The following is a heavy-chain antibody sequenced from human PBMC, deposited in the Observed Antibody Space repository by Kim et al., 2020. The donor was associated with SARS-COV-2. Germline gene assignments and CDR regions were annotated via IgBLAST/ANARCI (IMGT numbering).Heavy chain of an antibody. Sequence: SETLSLTCAVYGGSFSGYYWSWIRQPPGKGLEWIGEINHSGSTNYNPSLKSRVTISVDTSKNQFSLKLSSVTAADTAVYYCARRFRMGGFDSWGQGTPVT. CDR2: INHSGST. CDR1: GGSFSGYY. J-gene: IGHJ4*02. V-gene: IGHV4-34*01. D-gene: IGHD3-16*01. CDR3: ARRFRMGGFDS.